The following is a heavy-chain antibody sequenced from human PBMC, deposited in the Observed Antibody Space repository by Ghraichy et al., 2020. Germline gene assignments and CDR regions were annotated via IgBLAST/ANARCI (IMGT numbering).Heavy chain of an antibody. CDR3: ARDGRWELSHNYFDY. D-gene: IGHD3-16*02. CDR1: GYTFTSYY. J-gene: IGHJ4*02. CDR2: INPSGGST. Sequence: ASVKVSCKASGYTFTSYYMHWVRQAPGQGLAWMGIINPSGGSTRYAQKFQGRVTMTRDTSTSPVYMELSSLRSEDTAVYYCARDGRWELSHNYFDYWGQGTLVTVSS. V-gene: IGHV1-46*01.